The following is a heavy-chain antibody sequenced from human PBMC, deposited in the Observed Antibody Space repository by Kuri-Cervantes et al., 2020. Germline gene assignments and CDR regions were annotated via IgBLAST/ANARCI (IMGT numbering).Heavy chain of an antibody. J-gene: IGHJ6*02. CDR3: ARLKVHTAMEQTYYYYGMDV. D-gene: IGHD5-18*01. V-gene: IGHV4-59*08. CDR2: IYYSGST. CDR1: GGSISSYY. Sequence: GSLRLSCTVSGGSISSYYWSWIRQPPGKGLEWIGYIYYSGSTNYNPSLKSRVTISVDTSKNQFSLKLSSVTAADTAVYYCARLKVHTAMEQTYYYYGMDVWGQGTTVTVSS.